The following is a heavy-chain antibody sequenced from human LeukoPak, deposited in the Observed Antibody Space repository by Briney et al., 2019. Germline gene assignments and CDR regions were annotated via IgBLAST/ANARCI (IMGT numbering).Heavy chain of an antibody. D-gene: IGHD3-3*01. J-gene: IGHJ4*02. CDR1: GYTFTSYW. CDR2: IDPSDSYT. V-gene: IGHV5-10-1*01. CDR3: ARHSHYDFWSGYLDY. Sequence: GESLKISCKGSGYTFTSYWISWVRQMPGKGLEWMGKIDPSDSYTSYSPSFQGHVTISADKSTSAAFLQWSSLKASDTAMYYCARHSHYDFWSGYLDYWGQGTLVTVSS.